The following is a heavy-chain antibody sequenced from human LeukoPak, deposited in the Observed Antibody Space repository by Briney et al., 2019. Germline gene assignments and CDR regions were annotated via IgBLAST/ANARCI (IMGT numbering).Heavy chain of an antibody. J-gene: IGHJ4*02. CDR1: GGSISSYY. V-gene: IGHV4-4*07. D-gene: IGHD3-3*01. CDR2: IYTSGST. CDR3: ARARANIRFLEWLFDY. Sequence: SETLSLTCTVSGGSISSYYWSWIRQPAGKGLEWIGRIYTSGSTNYNPSLKSRVTISVDTSKNQFSLKLSSVTAADTAVYYCARARANIRFLEWLFDYWGQGTLVTVSS.